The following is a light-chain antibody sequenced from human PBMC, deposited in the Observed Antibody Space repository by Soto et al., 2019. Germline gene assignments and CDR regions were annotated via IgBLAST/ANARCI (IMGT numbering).Light chain of an antibody. CDR1: QSVSSSY. J-gene: IGKJ2*01. V-gene: IGKV3-20*01. CDR2: VEF. Sequence: EIVLTQSPGTLSLSPGERATLSCRASQSVSSSYLAWYQQKPVQAPRLLIYVEFIRATGIPDRFSGSGSGTDFNLTIRRLEPEDFTVYYVQQNGRSPGPFGQGTTLEIK. CDR3: QQNGRSPGP.